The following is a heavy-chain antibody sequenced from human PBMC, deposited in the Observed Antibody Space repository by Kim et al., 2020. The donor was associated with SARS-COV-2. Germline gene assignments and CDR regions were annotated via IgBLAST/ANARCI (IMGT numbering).Heavy chain of an antibody. CDR1: GYTFTGYY. CDR3: ARRNMVRGVIGGMDV. CDR2: INPNSGGT. J-gene: IGHJ6*02. V-gene: IGHV1-2*06. D-gene: IGHD3-10*01. Sequence: ASVKVSCKASGYTFTGYYMHWVRQAPGQGLEWMGRINPNSGGTNYAQKFQGRVTMTRDTSISTAYMELSRLRSDDTAVYYCARRNMVRGVIGGMDVWGQGTTVTVSS.